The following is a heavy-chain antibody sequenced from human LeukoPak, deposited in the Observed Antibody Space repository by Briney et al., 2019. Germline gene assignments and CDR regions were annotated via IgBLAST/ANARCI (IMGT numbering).Heavy chain of an antibody. J-gene: IGHJ4*02. Sequence: GSLRLSCAASGLNFNSYSMNWVRQSPGKGLEWIGNIYSSGNTYYNASLKSRVTMYIDTSKNQFSLKLSSVTAADTAVYYCARAYYGSDRDYFDYWGQGTLVTVSS. D-gene: IGHD3-10*01. CDR1: GLNFNSYS. V-gene: IGHV4-59*04. CDR2: IYSSGNT. CDR3: ARAYYGSDRDYFDY.